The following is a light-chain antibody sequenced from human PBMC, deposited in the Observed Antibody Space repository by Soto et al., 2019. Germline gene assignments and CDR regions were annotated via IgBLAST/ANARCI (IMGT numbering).Light chain of an antibody. CDR2: DAS. J-gene: IGKJ5*01. CDR3: QQRSNWPIT. CDR1: QSVSSY. V-gene: IGKV3-11*01. Sequence: SVCRQSQATKTLSPGEIATLSFRASQSVSSYLAWYQQKPGQAPRLLIYDASNRATGIPARFSGSGSGTDFTLTISSLEPEDFAVYYCQQRSNWPITFGQRTRLAI.